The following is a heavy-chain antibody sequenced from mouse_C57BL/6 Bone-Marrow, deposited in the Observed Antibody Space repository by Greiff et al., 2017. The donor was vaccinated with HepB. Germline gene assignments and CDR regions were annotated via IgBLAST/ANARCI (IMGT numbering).Heavy chain of an antibody. CDR1: GYTFTDHT. CDR3: ARARLLPLFDY. J-gene: IGHJ2*01. V-gene: IGHV1-78*01. Sequence: VQVVESDAELVKPGASVKISCKVSGYTFTDHTIHWMKQRPEQGLEWIGYIYPRDGSTKYNEQFKGKATLTADKSSSTAYMQLNSLTSEDSAVYFCARARLLPLFDYWGQGTTLTVSS. D-gene: IGHD2-3*01. CDR2: IYPRDGST.